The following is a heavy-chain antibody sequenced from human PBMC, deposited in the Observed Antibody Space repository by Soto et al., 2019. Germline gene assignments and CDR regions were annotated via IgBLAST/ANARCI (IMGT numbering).Heavy chain of an antibody. CDR3: ARNNWGIAY. CDR2: IDTEGGTI. CDR1: GFTFTSHW. D-gene: IGHD7-27*01. V-gene: IGHV3-74*01. J-gene: IGHJ4*02. Sequence: EVQLVESGGGLVRPGGSLTLSCAASGFTFTSHWMHWVRQAPGKGLMWVARIDTEGGTIDYADSVEGRFTISRDNVKKILYLQMSSLRADDTAVYYCARNNWGIAYWGQGVVVTVSS.